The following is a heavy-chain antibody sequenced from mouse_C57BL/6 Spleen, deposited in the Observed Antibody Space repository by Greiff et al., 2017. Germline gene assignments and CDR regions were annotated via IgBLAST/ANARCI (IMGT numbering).Heavy chain of an antibody. CDR2: IHPSDSDT. V-gene: IGHV1-74*01. J-gene: IGHJ2*01. D-gene: IGHD1-1*01. CDR1: GYTFTSYW. Sequence: QVQLKQPGAELVKPGASVKVSCKASGYTFTSYWMHWVKQRPGQGLEWIGRIHPSDSDTNYNQKFKGKATLTVDKSSSTAYMQLSSLTSEDSAVYYCAIGGITTVVDYWGQGTTLTVSS. CDR3: AIGGITTVVDY.